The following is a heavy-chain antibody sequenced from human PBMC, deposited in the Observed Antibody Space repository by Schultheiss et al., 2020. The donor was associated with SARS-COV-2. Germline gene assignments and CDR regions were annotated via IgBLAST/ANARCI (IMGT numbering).Heavy chain of an antibody. V-gene: IGHV3-23*01. J-gene: IGHJ4*02. D-gene: IGHD2-21*02. CDR3: AKDRCRLGDCYFDY. CDR1: GFTFSSYA. CDR2: ISGSGGST. Sequence: GGSLRLSCAASGFTFSSYAMSWVRQAPGKGLEWVSAISGSGGSTYYADSVKGRFTISRDNSKNTLYLQMNSLTTEDTAVYYCAKDRCRLGDCYFDYWGQGTLVTVSS.